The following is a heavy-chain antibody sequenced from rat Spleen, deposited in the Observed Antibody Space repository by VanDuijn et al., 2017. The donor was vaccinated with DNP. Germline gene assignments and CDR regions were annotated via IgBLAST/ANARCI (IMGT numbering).Heavy chain of an antibody. D-gene: IGHD1-11*01. CDR3: AKGPNYGGYSDYFDY. CDR2: ITNTGGSI. CDR1: GFTFNNYW. V-gene: IGHV5-31*01. J-gene: IGHJ2*01. Sequence: EVQLVESGGGLVQPGRSLKLSCVASGFTFNNYWMSWIRQAPGKGLEWVASITNTGGSIYYPDSVKGRFTISRDNAENTVYLQMNSLRSEDTATYYCAKGPNYGGYSDYFDYWGQGVMVTVSS.